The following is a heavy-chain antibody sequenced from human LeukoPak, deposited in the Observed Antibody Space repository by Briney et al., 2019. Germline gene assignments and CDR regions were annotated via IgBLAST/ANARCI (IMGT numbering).Heavy chain of an antibody. CDR2: LTTDGGST. CDR3: AKSLVRWAFDY. CDR1: GFTFSSYD. D-gene: IGHD4-23*01. J-gene: IGHJ4*02. V-gene: IGHV3-23*01. Sequence: AGGSLRLSCAASGFTFSSYDMSWVRQAPGKGLEWVSSLTTDGGSTQYADSVKGRFTISRDNSKNTLYLQVNSLRAEDTALYYCAKSLVRWAFDYWGQGILVTVSS.